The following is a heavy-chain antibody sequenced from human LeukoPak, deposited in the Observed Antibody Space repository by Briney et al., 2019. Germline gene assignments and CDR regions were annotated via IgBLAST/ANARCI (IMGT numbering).Heavy chain of an antibody. CDR2: ISGSGGST. CDR3: AKSLHANSGVAGTDY. J-gene: IGHJ4*02. CDR1: GFTFSSYA. Sequence: GGSLRLSCAASGFTFSSYAMSWVRQAPGKGLEWVSAISGSGGSTYYADSVKGRFTISRDNSKNTLYLQMNSLRAEDTAVYYCAKSLHANSGVAGTDYWGQGTLVTVSS. D-gene: IGHD6-19*01. V-gene: IGHV3-23*01.